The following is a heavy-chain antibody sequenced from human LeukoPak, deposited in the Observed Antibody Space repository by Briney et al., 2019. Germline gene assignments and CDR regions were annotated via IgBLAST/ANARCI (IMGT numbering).Heavy chain of an antibody. CDR2: IYYSGTT. CDR1: GGSISGSSYH. J-gene: IGHJ6*03. Sequence: SETLSLTCTVSGGSISGSSYHWGWIRQSPGKGLEWIGSIYYSGTTYYNPSLKSRVNISVDTSKNQISLKLSSVTAADTAVYYCARLQYYYSYYMDVWGKGTTVTVSS. CDR3: ARLQYYYSYYMDV. V-gene: IGHV4-39*01.